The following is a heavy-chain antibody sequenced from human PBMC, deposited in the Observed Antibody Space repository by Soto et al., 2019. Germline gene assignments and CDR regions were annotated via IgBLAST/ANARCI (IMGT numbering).Heavy chain of an antibody. CDR3: ARAADYGSGTYDAFDI. CDR2: ISAYNGNT. J-gene: IGHJ3*02. D-gene: IGHD3-10*01. CDR1: GYTFTSYG. Sequence: ASVKVSCKASGYTFTSYGISWVRQAPGQGLEWMGWISAYNGNTNYAQKLQGRVTMTTDTSTSTAYMELRSLRSDDTAVYYCARAADYGSGTYDAFDIWGQGTMVTVSS. V-gene: IGHV1-18*01.